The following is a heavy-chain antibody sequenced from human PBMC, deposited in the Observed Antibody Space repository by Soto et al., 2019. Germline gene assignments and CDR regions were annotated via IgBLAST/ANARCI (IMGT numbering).Heavy chain of an antibody. J-gene: IGHJ6*02. CDR1: GYTFTSYG. CDR3: ARDRSIIAVAEPYYYYGMDV. Sequence: ASVKVSCKASGYTFTSYGISWVRQAPGQGLEWMGWISAYNGNTNYAQKLQGRVTMTTDTSTSTAYMGLRSLRSDDTAVYYCARDRSIIAVAEPYYYYGMDVWGQGTTVTVSS. D-gene: IGHD6-19*01. CDR2: ISAYNGNT. V-gene: IGHV1-18*01.